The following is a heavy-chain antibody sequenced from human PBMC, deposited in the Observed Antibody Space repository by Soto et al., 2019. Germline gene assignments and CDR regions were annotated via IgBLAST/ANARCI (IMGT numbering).Heavy chain of an antibody. V-gene: IGHV3-30-3*01. CDR3: AISFIAVAGRYYYYYGMDV. CDR1: GFTFSSYA. D-gene: IGHD6-19*01. CDR2: ISYDGSNK. J-gene: IGHJ6*02. Sequence: PGGYLRLSCAASGFTFSSYAMHWVRQAPGKGLEWVAVISYDGSNKYYADSVKGRFTISRDNSKNTLYLQMNSLRAEDTAVYYCAISFIAVAGRYYYYYGMDVWGQGTTVTVSS.